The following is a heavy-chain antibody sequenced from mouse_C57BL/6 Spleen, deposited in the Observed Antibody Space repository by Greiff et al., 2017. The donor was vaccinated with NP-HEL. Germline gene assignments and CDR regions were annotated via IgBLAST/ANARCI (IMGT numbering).Heavy chain of an antibody. J-gene: IGHJ1*03. D-gene: IGHD1-1*01. V-gene: IGHV1-47*01. CDR2: FHPYNDDT. Sequence: QVQLQQSGAELVKPGASVKMSCTASGYTFTTYPIEWMKQNHGKSLEWIGNFHPYNDDTKYNEKFKGKATLTVEKSSSTVYLELSRLTSDDSAVYYSARNYYSSSYWYFDVWGTGTTVTVSS. CDR3: ARNYYSSSYWYFDV. CDR1: GYTFTTYP.